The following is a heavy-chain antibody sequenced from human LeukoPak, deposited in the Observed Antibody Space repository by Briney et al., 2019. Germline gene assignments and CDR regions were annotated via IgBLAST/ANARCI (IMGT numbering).Heavy chain of an antibody. J-gene: IGHJ6*02. Sequence: ASVKVSCKASGYTFTCYGISWVRQAPGQGLEWMGWISAYNDNTNYAQKLQGRVIMTTDTSTSTAYMELWSLRSDDTAVYYCARVLDGYCSSSSCYGTYYYYGMDVWGQGTTVTVSS. CDR2: ISAYNDNT. CDR1: GYTFTCYG. CDR3: ARVLDGYCSSSSCYGTYYYYGMDV. V-gene: IGHV1-18*01. D-gene: IGHD2-2*03.